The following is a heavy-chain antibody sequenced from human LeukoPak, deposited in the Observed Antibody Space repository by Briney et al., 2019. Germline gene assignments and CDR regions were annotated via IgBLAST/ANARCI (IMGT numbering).Heavy chain of an antibody. Sequence: GGSLRPSCEASGFTFSSYAMYWVRQAPGKGLEWVAGIFGSGGSAHYADSVKGRFTISRDNSKNTVYPKINRLRVEDTAVYYCGTTTYGSSSGPNPDWPVDYWGPRTLVTVSS. CDR3: GTTTYGSSSGPNPDWPVDY. V-gene: IGHV3-23*01. CDR2: IFGSGGSA. CDR1: GFTFSSYA. D-gene: IGHD6-19*01. J-gene: IGHJ4*02.